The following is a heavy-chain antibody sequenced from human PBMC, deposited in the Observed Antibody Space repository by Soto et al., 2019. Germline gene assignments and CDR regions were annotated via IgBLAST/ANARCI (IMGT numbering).Heavy chain of an antibody. CDR2: IYWDDDR. CDR1: GFSLTTRGVG. D-gene: IGHD3-16*02. Sequence: QITLEESGPTLVTPTQTLALTCTFSGFSLTTRGVGVGWMRQPPGEALEWLAGIYWDDDRRYSPSLKSRLTITKDTSKNLVVLTMTNMDPVDTATYFCAHVVITYGGVIGEDAFDIWGQGTMVTVSS. CDR3: AHVVITYGGVIGEDAFDI. J-gene: IGHJ3*02. V-gene: IGHV2-5*02.